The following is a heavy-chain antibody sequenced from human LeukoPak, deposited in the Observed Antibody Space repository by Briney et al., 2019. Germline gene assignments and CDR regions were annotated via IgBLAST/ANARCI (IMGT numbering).Heavy chain of an antibody. Sequence: KPSETLSLTCAVYGGSFSGYYWSWIRQPPGKGLEWIGEINHSGSTNYNPSLKSRVTISVDTSKNQFSLKLSSVTAADTAVYYCARGRSPDYWGQGTLVTVPS. J-gene: IGHJ4*02. CDR1: GGSFSGYY. D-gene: IGHD3-10*01. CDR2: INHSGST. V-gene: IGHV4-34*01. CDR3: ARGRSPDY.